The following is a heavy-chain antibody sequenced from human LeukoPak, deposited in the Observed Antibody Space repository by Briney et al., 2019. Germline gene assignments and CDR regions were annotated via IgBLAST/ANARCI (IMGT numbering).Heavy chain of an antibody. Sequence: GGSLRLSCAASGFTFSSYSMLWVRQAPGKGLEWVSYISSSSSTIYYADSVKGRFTISRDDAKNSLYLQMNTLRAEDTAVYYCARGILEMATYSDYWGQGTLVTVSS. CDR2: ISSSSSTI. CDR3: ARGILEMATYSDY. V-gene: IGHV3-48*01. D-gene: IGHD5-24*01. CDR1: GFTFSSYS. J-gene: IGHJ4*02.